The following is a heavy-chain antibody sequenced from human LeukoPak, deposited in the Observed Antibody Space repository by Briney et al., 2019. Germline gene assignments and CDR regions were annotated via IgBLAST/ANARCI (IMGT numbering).Heavy chain of an antibody. J-gene: IGHJ4*02. D-gene: IGHD3-22*01. CDR2: IRYDGSNK. Sequence: GGSLRLSCAASGFTFSSYGMHWVRQAPGKGLEWVAFIRYDGSNKYYADSVKGRFTISRDNSKNTLYLQMNSLRAEDTAVYYCAKNNPYYYDSSGYSPQSLWGQGTLVTVSS. CDR3: AKNNPYYYDSSGYSPQSL. V-gene: IGHV3-30*02. CDR1: GFTFSSYG.